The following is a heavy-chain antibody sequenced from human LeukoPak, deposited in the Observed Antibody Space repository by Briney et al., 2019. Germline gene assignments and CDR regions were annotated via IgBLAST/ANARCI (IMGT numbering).Heavy chain of an antibody. V-gene: IGHV1-18*01. CDR1: GYTFTSYG. CDR2: ISGYNGNT. Sequence: ASVKVSCKASGYTFTSYGISWVRQAPGQGLEWMGWISGYNGNTNYAQKLQGRVTMTTDTSTSTAYMELRSLRSDDTAVYYCARVLPHDTYYYDSSGYYFDYWGQGTLVTVSS. CDR3: ARVLPHDTYYYDSSGYYFDY. J-gene: IGHJ4*02. D-gene: IGHD3-22*01.